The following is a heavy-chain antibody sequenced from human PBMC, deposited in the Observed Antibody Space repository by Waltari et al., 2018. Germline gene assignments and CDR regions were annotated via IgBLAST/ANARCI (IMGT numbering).Heavy chain of an antibody. CDR2: FDPEDGET. V-gene: IGHV1-24*01. D-gene: IGHD4-17*01. Sequence: QGQLVQSGAEVKKAGASRKGSCQGSGYTLHGLSMHWVRPAPGKGLEWMGGFDPEDGETIYAKKFQGRVTMTEDTSTDTAYMELSSLRSEDTAVYYCATDQRETTVTRPLGDWGQGTLVTASS. CDR1: GYTLHGLS. CDR3: ATDQRETTVTRPLGD. J-gene: IGHJ4*02.